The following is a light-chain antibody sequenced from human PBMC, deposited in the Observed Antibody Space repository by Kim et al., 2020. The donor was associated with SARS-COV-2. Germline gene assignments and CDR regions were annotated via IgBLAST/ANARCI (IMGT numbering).Light chain of an antibody. CDR2: GAA. J-gene: IGKJ4*01. V-gene: IGKV3-11*01. CDR1: QSGSRC. CDR3: QHRSNWPLT. Sequence: GGRATRCCRARQSGSRCVGWYQQEPGEAPRLLMYGAANRATGGPARFSGSGSGTDFTLTISSLEPEEFAVYYCQHRSNWPLTFGGGTKVDIK.